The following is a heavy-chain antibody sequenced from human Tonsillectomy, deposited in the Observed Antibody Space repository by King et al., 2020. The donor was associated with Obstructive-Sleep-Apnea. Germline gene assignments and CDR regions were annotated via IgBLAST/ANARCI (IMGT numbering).Heavy chain of an antibody. CDR3: ARDSLDSYFDY. V-gene: IGHV3-30*04. Sequence: VQLVESGGGVVQPGRSLRLSCAASGFTFSTYAMHWVRRAPGKGLEWVAVISYDGVNKYYADSVKGRFTISRDNSKNTLYLQMNSLGPEDTAVYYCARDSLDSYFDYWGQGTLVTVSS. D-gene: IGHD3-3*01. CDR2: ISYDGVNK. J-gene: IGHJ4*02. CDR1: GFTFSTYA.